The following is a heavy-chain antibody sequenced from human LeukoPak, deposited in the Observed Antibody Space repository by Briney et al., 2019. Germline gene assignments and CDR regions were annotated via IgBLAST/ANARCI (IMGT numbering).Heavy chain of an antibody. D-gene: IGHD6-13*01. CDR3: AKDLQQLVRRHYYGMDV. Sequence: GGSLRLSCAASGFTFDDYTMHWVRQAPGKGLEWVSLISWDGGSTYYADSVKGRFTISRDNSKNSLYLQMNSLRTEDTALYYCAKDLQQLVRRHYYGMDVWGQGTTVTVSS. CDR1: GFTFDDYT. CDR2: ISWDGGST. V-gene: IGHV3-43*01. J-gene: IGHJ6*02.